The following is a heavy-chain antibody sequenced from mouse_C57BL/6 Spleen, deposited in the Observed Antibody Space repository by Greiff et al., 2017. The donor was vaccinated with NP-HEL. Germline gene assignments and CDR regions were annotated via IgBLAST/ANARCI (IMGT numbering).Heavy chain of an antibody. CDR2: ISNLAYSI. CDR1: GFTFSDYG. J-gene: IGHJ4*01. Sequence: EVKLVESGGGLVQPGGSLKLSCAASGFTFSDYGMAWVRQAPRKGPEWVAFISNLAYSIYYADTVTGRFTIARENAKNTLYLEMSSLRSEDTAMYYCTRHSNFYAMDYWGQGTSVTVSS. D-gene: IGHD2-5*01. V-gene: IGHV5-15*04. CDR3: TRHSNFYAMDY.